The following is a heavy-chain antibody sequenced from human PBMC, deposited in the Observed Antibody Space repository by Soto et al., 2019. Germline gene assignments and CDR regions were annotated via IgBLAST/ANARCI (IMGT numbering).Heavy chain of an antibody. V-gene: IGHV4-31*03. Sequence: SETLSLTCTVSGGSISSGGYYWSWIRQHPGKGLEWIGYIYYSGSTYYNPSLKSRVTISVDTSKNQFSLKLSSVTAAYTAVYYCARDGNGSEDDWAAAGTLGNPYYYYYGMDVWGQGTTVTVSS. CDR1: GGSISSGGYY. CDR3: ARDGNGSEDDWAAAGTLGNPYYYYYGMDV. CDR2: IYYSGST. J-gene: IGHJ6*02. D-gene: IGHD6-13*01.